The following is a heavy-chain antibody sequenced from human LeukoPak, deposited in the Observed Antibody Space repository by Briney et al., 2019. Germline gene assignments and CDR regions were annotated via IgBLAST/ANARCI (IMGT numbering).Heavy chain of an antibody. D-gene: IGHD4-23*01. J-gene: IGHJ4*02. CDR2: INLNSGGT. CDR1: GYTFTGYY. CDR3: ARDRATVATPYFDF. V-gene: IGHV1-2*04. Sequence: ASVKVSCKTSGYTFTGYYMNWVRQAPGQGLEWMGRINLNSGGTNYAQKFQGWVTMTRDTSISTAYMELSRLRFDDTAVYYCARDRATVATPYFDFWGQGTLVTVSS.